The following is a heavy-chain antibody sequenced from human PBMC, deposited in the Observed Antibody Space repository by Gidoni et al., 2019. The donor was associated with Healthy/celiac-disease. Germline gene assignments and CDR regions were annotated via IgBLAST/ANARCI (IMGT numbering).Heavy chain of an antibody. CDR3: ARFRRDSSGYYYGNY. V-gene: IGHV4-59*01. CDR2: IYYSGST. CDR1: GGSIRSYY. J-gene: IGHJ4*02. D-gene: IGHD3-22*01. Sequence: QVQLQESGPGLVTPSETLSRTCHVSGGSIRSYYLSWIRQPPGKGLEWIGYIYYSGSTNYNPSLKSRVTISVDTSKIQFSLKLSSVTAADTAVYYCARFRRDSSGYYYGNYWGQGTLVTVSS.